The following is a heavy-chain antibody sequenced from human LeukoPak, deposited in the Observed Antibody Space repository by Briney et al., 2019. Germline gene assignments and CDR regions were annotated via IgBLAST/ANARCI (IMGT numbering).Heavy chain of an antibody. Sequence: SETLSLTCGVYGGSSSGHYWTWIRQPPGKGLERIGEINHLGSTDYNPSLKSRVTISVDTSKNRFSLKLRSVTAADTAVYYCASPATGNKDGFDYWGRGTLVTVSS. V-gene: IGHV4-34*01. CDR2: INHLGST. J-gene: IGHJ4*02. D-gene: IGHD6-13*01. CDR3: ASPATGNKDGFDY. CDR1: GGSSSGHY.